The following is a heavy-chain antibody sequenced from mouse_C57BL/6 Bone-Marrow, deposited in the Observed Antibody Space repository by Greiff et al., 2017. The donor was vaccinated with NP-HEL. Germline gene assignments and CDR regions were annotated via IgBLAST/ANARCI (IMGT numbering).Heavy chain of an antibody. Sequence: QVQLQQSGAELARPGASVKLSCKASGYTFTSYGISWVKQRTGQGLEWIGEIYPRSGNTYYNEKFKGKATLTADKSSSTAYMELRSLTSEDAAVYFCARVSHYYGSSYVGYFDVWGTGTTVTVSS. CDR3: ARVSHYYGSSYVGYFDV. J-gene: IGHJ1*03. CDR1: GYTFTSYG. V-gene: IGHV1-81*01. D-gene: IGHD1-1*01. CDR2: IYPRSGNT.